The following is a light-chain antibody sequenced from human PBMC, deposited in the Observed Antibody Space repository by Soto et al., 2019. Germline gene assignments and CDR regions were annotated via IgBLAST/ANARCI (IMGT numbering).Light chain of an antibody. CDR1: SSDVGGYNF. CDR3: GSYAGGTYNWV. Sequence: QSALTQPPSASGSPGQSVTISCTGTSSDVGGYNFVSWYQHHPGKAPKLMIYEVSNRPSGVPDRFSGSKSGNTASLTLSGLQAEDEADYYCGSYAGGTYNWVFGGGTKVTVL. J-gene: IGLJ3*02. V-gene: IGLV2-8*01. CDR2: EVS.